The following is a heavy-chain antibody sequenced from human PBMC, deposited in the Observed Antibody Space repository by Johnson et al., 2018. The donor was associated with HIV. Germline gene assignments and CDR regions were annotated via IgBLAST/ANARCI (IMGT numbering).Heavy chain of an antibody. CDR3: AGDFEGQLVRTFDI. D-gene: IGHD6-13*01. V-gene: IGHV3-11*04. CDR1: GFTFSDYY. J-gene: IGHJ3*02. Sequence: QVQLVESGGGLVKPGGSLRLSCAASGFTFSDYYMSWIRQAPGKGLEWVSYISSSGSTIYYADSLKGRFTISRDNAKKALYLQMNSLRVEATAVYYCAGDFEGQLVRTFDIWGQGTMVTVYS. CDR2: ISSSGSTI.